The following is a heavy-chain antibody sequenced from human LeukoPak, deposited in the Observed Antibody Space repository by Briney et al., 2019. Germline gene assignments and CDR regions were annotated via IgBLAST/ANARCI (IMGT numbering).Heavy chain of an antibody. CDR1: GGSISSHY. D-gene: IGHD5-18*01. J-gene: IGHJ4*02. Sequence: SETLSLTCTVSGGSISSHYWSWIRQPPGKGLEWIGNIYYSGTINYNPSLKSRVTMSIDTSKNQFSLKLSSVTAADTAVYYCARDIAISFWGQGILVTVSS. CDR2: IYYSGTI. V-gene: IGHV4-59*11. CDR3: ARDIAISF.